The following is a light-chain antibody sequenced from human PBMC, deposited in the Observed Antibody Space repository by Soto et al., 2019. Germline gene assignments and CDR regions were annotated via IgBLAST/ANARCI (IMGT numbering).Light chain of an antibody. J-gene: IGKJ1*01. CDR2: GTS. CDR3: QQNDSSPSWT. CDR1: QSVSSRY. V-gene: IGKV3-20*01. Sequence: EIVLTQSPGTLSLSPGERATLSCRASQSVSSRYLAWYQQKPGQAPRLLIYGTSSRATGISDRFRGSGSGTDFTLTISRLEPEDFAVDYCQQNDSSPSWTFGQGTKVE.